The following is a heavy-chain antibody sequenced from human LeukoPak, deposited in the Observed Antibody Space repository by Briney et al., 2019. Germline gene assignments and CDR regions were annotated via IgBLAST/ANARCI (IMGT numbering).Heavy chain of an antibody. CDR1: GYTLNELS. J-gene: IGHJ4*02. Sequence: ASVKVSCKVSGYTLNELSMHWVRQAPGKGLEGMGGFDPEDGETIYAQKFQGRVTMTEDTSTDTAYMELSSLRSEDTAVYDCATDVGSGFSPPDYWGQGTLVTVSS. CDR2: FDPEDGET. D-gene: IGHD6-19*01. CDR3: ATDVGSGFSPPDY. V-gene: IGHV1-24*01.